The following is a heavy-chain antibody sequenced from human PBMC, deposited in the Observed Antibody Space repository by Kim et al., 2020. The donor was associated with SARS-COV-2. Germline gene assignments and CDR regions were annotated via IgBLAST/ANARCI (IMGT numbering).Heavy chain of an antibody. V-gene: IGHV5-10-1*01. CDR2: IDPSDSYT. D-gene: IGHD6-19*01. CDR1: GYSFTSYW. CDR3: ATTEYSSGPSYP. J-gene: IGHJ5*02. Sequence: GESLKISCKGSGYSFTSYWISWVRQMPGKGLEWMGRIDPSDSYTNYSPSFQGHVTISADKSISTAYLQWSSLKASDTAMYYCATTEYSSGPSYPWGQGTLVTVSS.